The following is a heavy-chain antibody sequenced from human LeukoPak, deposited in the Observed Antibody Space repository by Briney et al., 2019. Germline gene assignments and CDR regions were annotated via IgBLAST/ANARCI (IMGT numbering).Heavy chain of an antibody. D-gene: IGHD3-3*01. J-gene: IGHJ6*03. V-gene: IGHV4-59*11. CDR2: IYYSGST. Sequence: SETLSLTCTVSGGSISSHYWSWIRQPPGKGLEWIGCIYYSGSTNYNPSLKSRVTISVDTSKNQFSLKLSSVTAADTAVYYCARGLNSIFGVAIHYYYMAVWGKGTTVTVSS. CDR1: GGSISSHY. CDR3: ARGLNSIFGVAIHYYYMAV.